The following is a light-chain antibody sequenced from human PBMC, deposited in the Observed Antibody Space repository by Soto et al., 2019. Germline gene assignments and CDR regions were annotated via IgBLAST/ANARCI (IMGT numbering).Light chain of an antibody. V-gene: IGLV2-14*01. CDR1: SSDVGGYNY. CDR2: DVS. Sequence: SVLTQPSSGSGSPGQSLTISCTGTSSDVGGYNYVSWYQQHPGKAPKLMIYDVSNRPSGVSNRFSGSKSGNTASLTISGLQAEDEADYYCSSYTSSSTLNVFGTGTKVTVL. CDR3: SSYTSSSTLNV. J-gene: IGLJ1*01.